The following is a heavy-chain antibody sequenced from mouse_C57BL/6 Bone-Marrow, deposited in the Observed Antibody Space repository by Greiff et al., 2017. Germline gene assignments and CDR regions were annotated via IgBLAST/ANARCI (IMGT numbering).Heavy chain of an antibody. Sequence: DVMLVESGGGLVKPGGSLKLSCAASGFTFSSYAMSWVRQTPEKRLEWVATISDGGSYTYYPDNVKGRLTISRDNAKNTLYLQMSHLKSEDTAMYYCARDGGNCFDYWGQGTTLTVSS. V-gene: IGHV5-4*01. CDR1: GFTFSSYA. CDR2: ISDGGSYT. J-gene: IGHJ2*01. CDR3: ARDGGNCFDY.